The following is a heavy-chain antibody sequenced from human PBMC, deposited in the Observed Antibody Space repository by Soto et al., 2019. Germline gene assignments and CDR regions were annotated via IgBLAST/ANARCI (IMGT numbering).Heavy chain of an antibody. J-gene: IGHJ5*02. Sequence: ASVKVSCKASGYTFTSYAITSVRQAPGQGLQWMGWISAYNGNTNSAHKLQGRLTLPTHPSTSTAYMELRSLSSDDTAVYYCARGGRTIFGVLSIGWFERWGQGTLVAVYS. CDR2: ISAYNGNT. CDR1: GYTFTSYA. D-gene: IGHD3-3*01. CDR3: ARGGRTIFGVLSIGWFER. V-gene: IGHV1-18*01.